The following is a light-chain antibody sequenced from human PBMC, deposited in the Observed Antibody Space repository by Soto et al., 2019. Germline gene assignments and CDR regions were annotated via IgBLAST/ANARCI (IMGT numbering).Light chain of an antibody. CDR1: SSDVGGYNY. CDR3: TSYTRTNTLV. J-gene: IGLJ2*01. V-gene: IGLV2-14*01. CDR2: DVS. Sequence: QAVLTQPASWSGSPGQSITISCTGTSSDVGGYNYVSWYQQYPGKAPKLMIYDVSNRPSGVSNRFSGSKSGNTASLTISGLQADDEGNYYCTSYTRTNTLVFGGGTKLTVL.